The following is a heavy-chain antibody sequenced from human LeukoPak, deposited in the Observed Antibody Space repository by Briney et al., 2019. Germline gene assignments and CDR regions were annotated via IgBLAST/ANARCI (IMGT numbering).Heavy chain of an antibody. CDR2: IYYSGST. CDR1: GGSISSYY. Sequence: SETLSLTCTVSGGSISSYYWSWIRQPPGQGLEWIGYIYYSGSTNYNPSLKSRVTISVDTPKNQFSLKLSSVTAADTAVYYCARAGWLMDLFDYWGQGTLVTVSS. CDR3: ARAGWLMDLFDY. V-gene: IGHV4-59*01. J-gene: IGHJ4*02. D-gene: IGHD6-19*01.